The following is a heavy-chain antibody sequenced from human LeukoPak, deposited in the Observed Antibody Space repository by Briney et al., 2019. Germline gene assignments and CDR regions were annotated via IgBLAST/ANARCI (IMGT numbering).Heavy chain of an antibody. V-gene: IGHV4-34*01. CDR3: ARGGGIAAAGTCYFDY. CDR1: GGSFSGYY. CDR2: INHSGST. Sequence: SETLSLTCAVYGGSFSGYYWSWIRQPPGKGLEWIGEINHSGSTNYNPSLKSRVTISVDTSKNQFSLKPSSVTAADTAVYYCARGGGIAAAGTCYFDYWGQGTLVTVSS. J-gene: IGHJ4*02. D-gene: IGHD6-13*01.